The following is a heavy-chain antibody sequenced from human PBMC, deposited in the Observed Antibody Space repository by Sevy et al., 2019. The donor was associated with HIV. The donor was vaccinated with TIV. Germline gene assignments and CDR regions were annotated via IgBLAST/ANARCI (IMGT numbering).Heavy chain of an antibody. CDR2: LIPVLGST. V-gene: IGHV1-69*13. CDR1: EDIFNSYG. Sequence: GASVKVSCKASEDIFNSYGINWVRQAPGQGLEWMGGLIPVLGSTNYAPKFQGRVTLTADESTTTAYMELSSLRSEDTAVYFCARVRVLPVARADYFDPWGQGTLVTVSS. D-gene: IGHD2-2*01. CDR3: ARVRVLPVARADYFDP. J-gene: IGHJ5*02.